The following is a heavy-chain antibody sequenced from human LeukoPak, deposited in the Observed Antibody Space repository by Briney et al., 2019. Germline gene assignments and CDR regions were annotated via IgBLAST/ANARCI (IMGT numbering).Heavy chain of an antibody. J-gene: IGHJ6*02. CDR1: GGTFSSYA. D-gene: IGHD2-2*02. CDR2: IIPILGIA. CDR3: ARENIVVVPAAISLYYYYGMDV. Sequence: ASVKVSCKASGGTFSSYAISWVRQAPGQGLEWMGRIIPILGIANYAQKFQGRVTITADKSTSTAYMELSSLRSEDTAVYYCARENIVVVPAAISLYYYYGMDVWGQGTTVTVSS. V-gene: IGHV1-69*04.